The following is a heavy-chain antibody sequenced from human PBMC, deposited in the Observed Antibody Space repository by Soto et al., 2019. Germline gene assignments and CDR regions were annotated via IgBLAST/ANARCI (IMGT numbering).Heavy chain of an antibody. CDR3: TKYHLPSVAFDP. CDR1: GGTFSSYA. J-gene: IGHJ5*02. Sequence: ASVKVSCKASGGTFSSYAISWVRQAPGQGLEWMGGIIPIFGTANYAQKFQGRVTITADESTSTAYMELSSLRSDDTVVYYCTKYHLPSVAFDPWGQGTLVTVS. D-gene: IGHD2-2*01. V-gene: IGHV1-69*13. CDR2: IIPIFGTA.